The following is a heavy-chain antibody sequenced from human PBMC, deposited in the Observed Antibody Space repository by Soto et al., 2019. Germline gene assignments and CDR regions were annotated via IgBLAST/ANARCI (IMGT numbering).Heavy chain of an antibody. CDR2: IYSGVST. CDR3: AIRGYSGYDHFDY. D-gene: IGHD5-12*01. V-gene: IGHV3-53*04. Sequence: GGSLRLSCAASGLTVSSNYMSWVRQAPGKGLEWVSVIYSGVSTYYADSVKDRFTISRHNSKNTLYLQMNSLRAEDTAVYYCAIRGYSGYDHFDYWGQGTLVTVSS. J-gene: IGHJ4*02. CDR1: GLTVSSNY.